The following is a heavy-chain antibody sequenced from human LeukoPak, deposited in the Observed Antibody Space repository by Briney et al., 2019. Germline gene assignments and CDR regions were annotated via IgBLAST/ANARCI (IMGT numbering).Heavy chain of an antibody. CDR1: GFTFSDYA. CDR2: ISYDGSNK. J-gene: IGHJ4*02. D-gene: IGHD2/OR15-2a*01. Sequence: GGSLRLSCAASGFTFSDYAMHWVRQAPGKGLEWVAVISYDGSNKYYADSVKGRFTISRDNSKNTLYLQMNSLRAEDTAVYYCARISIGPDYWGQGTLVTVSS. CDR3: ARISIGPDY. V-gene: IGHV3-30-3*01.